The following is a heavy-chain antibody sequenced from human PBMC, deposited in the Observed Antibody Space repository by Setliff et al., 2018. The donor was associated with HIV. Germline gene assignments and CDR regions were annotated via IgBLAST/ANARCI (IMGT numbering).Heavy chain of an antibody. V-gene: IGHV4-31*03. CDR1: GGSISSGYYY. J-gene: IGHJ2*01. CDR2: IYYSGST. CDR3: ARGTPDHEVWYFDL. Sequence: SETLSLTCTVSGGSISSGYYYWGWIRQHPGKGLEWIGYIYYSGSTYYNPSLKSRVTISVETSKNQFSLKLSSVTAADTAIYYCARGTPDHEVWYFDLWGRGTLVTVSS.